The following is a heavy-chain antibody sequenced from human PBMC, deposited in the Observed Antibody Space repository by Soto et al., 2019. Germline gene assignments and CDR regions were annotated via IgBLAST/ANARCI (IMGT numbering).Heavy chain of an antibody. CDR2: ISGSGGST. J-gene: IGHJ3*02. D-gene: IGHD2-2*01. CDR3: AKGVPGGYCSSTSCDHDAFDI. Sequence: PGGSLRLSCAASGFTFSSYAMSWVRQAPGKGLEWVSAISGSGGSTYYADSVKGRFTISRDNSKNTLYLQMNSLRAEDTAVYYCAKGVPGGYCSSTSCDHDAFDIWGQGTMVTVSS. V-gene: IGHV3-23*01. CDR1: GFTFSSYA.